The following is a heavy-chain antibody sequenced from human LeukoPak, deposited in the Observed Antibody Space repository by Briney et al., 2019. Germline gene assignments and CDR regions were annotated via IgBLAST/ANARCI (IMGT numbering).Heavy chain of an antibody. D-gene: IGHD3-3*01. CDR1: GFTFSSYS. CDR3: AREDFWSGYPLYYFDY. Sequence: PGGSLRLSCAASGFTFSSYSMNWVRQAPGKGLEWVSSISSSSSYIYYADSVKGRFTISRDNAKNSLYLQMNSLRAEDTAVYYCAREDFWSGYPLYYFDYWGQGTLVTVFS. J-gene: IGHJ4*02. CDR2: ISSSSSYI. V-gene: IGHV3-21*01.